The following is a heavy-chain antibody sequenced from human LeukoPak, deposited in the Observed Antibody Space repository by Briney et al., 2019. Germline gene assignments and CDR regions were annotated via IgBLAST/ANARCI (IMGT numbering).Heavy chain of an antibody. V-gene: IGHV4-34*01. CDR1: GESFIGYF. J-gene: IGHJ4*02. CDR3: TRLHSHLGIHIDY. Sequence: NPSETLSLTCSVSGESFIGYFWTWIRQPPGRGLEWIGDINHIGRTNDNPSLKSRVTISVDTSKNQFSLKLSSVTAADTAVYYCTRLHSHLGIHIDYWGQGTLVTVSS. CDR2: INHIGRT. D-gene: IGHD5-18*01.